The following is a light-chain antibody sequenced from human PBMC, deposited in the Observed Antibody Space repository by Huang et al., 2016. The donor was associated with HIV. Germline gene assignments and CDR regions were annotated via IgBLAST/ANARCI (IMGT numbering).Light chain of an antibody. Sequence: DVVMTQTPLSLSVTTGQPASISCRSSQSLLYSDGKTYLYWYLQKPGPSPQLLIYEVSTRLSGVPDRFSGSGSGTDFTLKISRVEAEDVGFYYCMQGRSLPRTFGQGTKVEIK. CDR3: MQGRSLPRT. CDR1: QSLLYSDGKTY. CDR2: EVS. J-gene: IGKJ1*01. V-gene: IGKV2-29*02.